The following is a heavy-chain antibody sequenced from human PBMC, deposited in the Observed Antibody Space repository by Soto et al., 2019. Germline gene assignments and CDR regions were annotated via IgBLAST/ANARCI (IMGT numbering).Heavy chain of an antibody. Sequence: GGALRLSCSASGFTFSSYWMSWVRQAPGKGLEWVSNIKKDGSGKYYVDSVKGRFTISRDNAKNSLYLQMNSLRAEDTAVYYCARDSSSWYRYFGMDVWGQGTTVTVSS. CDR1: GFTFSSYW. CDR2: IKKDGSGK. CDR3: ARDSSSWYRYFGMDV. V-gene: IGHV3-7*03. J-gene: IGHJ6*02. D-gene: IGHD6-13*01.